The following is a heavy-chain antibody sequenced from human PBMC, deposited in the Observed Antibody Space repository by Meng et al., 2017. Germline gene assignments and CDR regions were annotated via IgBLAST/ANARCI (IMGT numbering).Heavy chain of an antibody. D-gene: IGHD6-13*01. CDR1: GGSISSGGYY. J-gene: IGHJ6*02. V-gene: IGHV4-31*01. CDR2: IYYSGSN. CDR3: ARDPPAGTNYYYYGMDV. Sequence: TLSLTCTVSGGSISSGGYYWSWIRQHPGKGLEWIGYIYYSGSNYYNPSLKSLVTISVDTSKNQFSLKLSPVTAADTAVYYCARDPPAGTNYYYYGMDVWGQGTTVTVSS.